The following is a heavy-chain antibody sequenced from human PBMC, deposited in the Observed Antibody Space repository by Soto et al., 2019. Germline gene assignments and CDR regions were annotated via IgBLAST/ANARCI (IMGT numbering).Heavy chain of an antibody. CDR3: ARDGPYSSSFHYFDY. V-gene: IGHV1-18*01. J-gene: IGHJ4*02. Sequence: QVHLVQSGAEVKKPGASVRVSCKASGYTFTSYGVSWVRQAPGQGLEWVGWSSPYTGDTNYTQRLQGRISMSTDASTNTVYLELRSLRSDDTAVYYCARDGPYSSSFHYFDYWGQGTLVTVSS. CDR2: SSPYTGDT. CDR1: GYTFTSYG. D-gene: IGHD6-13*01.